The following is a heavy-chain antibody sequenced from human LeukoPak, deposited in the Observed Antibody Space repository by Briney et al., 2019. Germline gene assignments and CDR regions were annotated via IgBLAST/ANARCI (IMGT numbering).Heavy chain of an antibody. V-gene: IGHV3-33*06. CDR2: IWYDGSNK. D-gene: IGHD1-7*01. CDR3: AKDPTGTTVFDYYMDV. CDR1: GFTFSSYE. Sequence: PGGSLRLSCAASGFTFSSYEMNWVRQAPGKGLEWAAVIWYDGSNKYYADSVKGRFTISRDNSKNTLYLQMNSLRAEDTAVYYCAKDPTGTTVFDYYMDVWGKGTTVTVSS. J-gene: IGHJ6*03.